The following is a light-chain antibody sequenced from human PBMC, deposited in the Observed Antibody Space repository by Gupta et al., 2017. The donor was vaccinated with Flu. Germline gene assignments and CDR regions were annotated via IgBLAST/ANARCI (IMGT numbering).Light chain of an antibody. CDR2: WAS. CDR3: QQDYSTPRT. Sequence: DIVMTQFPDSLAVSLGERATINCKSSQSLLYSSNNWNYLAWYQQKPGQPPKLLIHWASTRESGVPDRFSGRGSGTDFTLTISSLQAEDVAVYYCQQDYSTPRTFGQGTKVEIK. J-gene: IGKJ1*01. V-gene: IGKV4-1*01. CDR1: QSLLYSSNNWNY.